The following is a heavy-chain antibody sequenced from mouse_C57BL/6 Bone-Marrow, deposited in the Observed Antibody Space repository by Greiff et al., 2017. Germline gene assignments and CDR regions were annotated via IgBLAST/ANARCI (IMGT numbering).Heavy chain of an antibody. V-gene: IGHV5-6*01. CDR2: ISSGGSYT. J-gene: IGHJ4*01. CDR3: ARQGYYSNSYAMDY. D-gene: IGHD2-5*01. CDR1: GFTFSSYG. Sequence: EVKLVESGGDLVKPGGSLKLSCAASGFTFSSYGMSWVRPTPDKRLEWVATISSGGSYTYYPDSVKGRFTISRDNAKNTLYLQMSSLKSEDTAMYYCARQGYYSNSYAMDYWGQGTSVTVSS.